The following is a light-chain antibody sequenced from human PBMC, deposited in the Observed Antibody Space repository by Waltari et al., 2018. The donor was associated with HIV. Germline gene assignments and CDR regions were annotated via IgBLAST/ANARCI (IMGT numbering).Light chain of an antibody. CDR3: NSYAGSNNWV. J-gene: IGLJ3*02. CDR1: SSDVGGSQY. CDR2: EVN. V-gene: IGLV2-8*01. Sequence: QSALTQPPSASGSPGQSVTISCTGTSSDVGGSQYVSWYHQHPGKAPKLMIYEVNKRPSGVPDRFSGSKSANTASLTVSGLQADDEADYYCNSYAGSNNWVFGGGTKLTVL.